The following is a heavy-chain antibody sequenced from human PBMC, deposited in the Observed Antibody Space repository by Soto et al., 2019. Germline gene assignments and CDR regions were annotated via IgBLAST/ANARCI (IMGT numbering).Heavy chain of an antibody. Sequence: ASVKVSCKVSGYTLTGLSMHWVRQAPGKGLEWMGGFDPEDGKRIYAQKFQGRLTMTEDTSADTAYMDLSSLGSEDTAVYYCATVSGFRTAVVSYYGFDIWCQGAGVTVSS. J-gene: IGHJ3*02. CDR3: ATVSGFRTAVVSYYGFDI. CDR1: GYTLTGLS. CDR2: FDPEDGKR. V-gene: IGHV1-24*01. D-gene: IGHD6-19*01.